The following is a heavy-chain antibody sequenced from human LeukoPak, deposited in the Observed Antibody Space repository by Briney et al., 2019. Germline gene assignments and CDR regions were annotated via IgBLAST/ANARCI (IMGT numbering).Heavy chain of an antibody. CDR3: ARDSGWGNYRSVDYFDY. CDR1: GYTFTGYY. Sequence: GASVKVSCKASGYTFTGYYMHWVRQAPGQGLEWLGWINPNSGGTNYAQKFQGRVTMTRDTSISTASMELRRLKSDDSAVYYCARDSGWGNYRSVDYFDYWGQGTLVTVSS. J-gene: IGHJ4*02. V-gene: IGHV1-2*02. D-gene: IGHD3-16*02. CDR2: INPNSGGT.